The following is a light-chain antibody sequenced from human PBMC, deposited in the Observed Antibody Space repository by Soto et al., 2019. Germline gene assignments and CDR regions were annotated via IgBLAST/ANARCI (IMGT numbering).Light chain of an antibody. CDR2: GAS. CDR3: RQRSNWPPT. Sequence: EIVLTQSPGTLSLSPGERATLSCRASQSVSSSYLAWYQQKPGQAPRLLIYGASSRATGIPDRFSGSGSGTDFTLTISRLEPEDFAVYYCRQRSNWPPTFGQGRRLEI. V-gene: IGKV3D-20*02. CDR1: QSVSSSY. J-gene: IGKJ5*01.